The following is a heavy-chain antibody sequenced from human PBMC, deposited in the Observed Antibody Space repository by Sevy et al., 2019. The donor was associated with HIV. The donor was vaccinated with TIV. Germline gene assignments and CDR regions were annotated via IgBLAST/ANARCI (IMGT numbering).Heavy chain of an antibody. CDR3: TSTKGVFGEVITSYFFDY. CDR1: GYTFTSYG. CDR2: ISAYSGNT. V-gene: IGHV1-18*01. J-gene: IGHJ4*02. Sequence: ASVKVSCKASGYTFTSYGISWVRQAPGQGLEWMGWISAYSGNTNYAQKLQGRLTMTTDTSTSTAYMELRSLRSDDTAMHYCTSTKGVFGEVITSYFFDYWGQGTLVTVSS. D-gene: IGHD3-3*01.